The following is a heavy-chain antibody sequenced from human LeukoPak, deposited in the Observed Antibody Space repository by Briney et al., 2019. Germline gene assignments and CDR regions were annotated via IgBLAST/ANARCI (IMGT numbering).Heavy chain of an antibody. CDR3: ARLTKGRYFDYFFDH. J-gene: IGHJ4*02. CDR2: INYIGSS. D-gene: IGHD3-9*01. V-gene: IGHV4-39*01. CDR1: GDSVSSGNYF. Sequence: SETLSLTCSVFGDSVSSGNYFWGWIRQPPEKGLEWIGNINYIGSSAYNPSLKSRVTVSVDTSKNQFSLKMTSVAAADTALYYCARLTKGRYFDYFFDHWGQGTLITVSS.